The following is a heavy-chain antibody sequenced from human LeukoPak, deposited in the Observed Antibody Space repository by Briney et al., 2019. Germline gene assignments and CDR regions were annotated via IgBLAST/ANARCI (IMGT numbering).Heavy chain of an antibody. Sequence: SETLSLTCTVSGDSVTCGTYFWPWIRQPPGKGLEWIGYIYYSGSTNYNTSLKSRVTISADTSKNQFSLKLSSVTAADTAMYYCARDSPLYSGYDVFDYWGQGTLVTVSS. CDR3: ARDSPLYSGYDVFDY. J-gene: IGHJ4*02. CDR2: IYYSGST. CDR1: GDSVTCGTYF. D-gene: IGHD5-12*01. V-gene: IGHV4-61*01.